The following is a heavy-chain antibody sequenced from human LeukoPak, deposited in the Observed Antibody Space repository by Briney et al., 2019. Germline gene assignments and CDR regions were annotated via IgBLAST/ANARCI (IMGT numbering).Heavy chain of an antibody. J-gene: IGHJ4*02. CDR2: INGGGGDP. CDR3: AKVVYDFWSGYDY. D-gene: IGHD3-3*01. V-gene: IGHV3-23*01. Sequence: PGGSLRLSCAASGFTLTSHAMNWVRQAPGKGLEWVSIINGGGGDPQYAVSVKGRFTISRDNSKNTLYLQMNSLRAEDTAVYYCAKVVYDFWSGYDYWGQGTLVTVSS. CDR1: GFTLTSHA.